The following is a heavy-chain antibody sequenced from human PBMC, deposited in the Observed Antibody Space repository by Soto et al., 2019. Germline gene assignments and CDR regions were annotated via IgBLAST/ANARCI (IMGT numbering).Heavy chain of an antibody. Sequence: KPSETLSLTCTVSGGSISSYYWSWIRQPPGKGLEWIGYIYYSGSTNYNPSLKSRVTISVDTSKNQFSLKLSSVTAADTAVYYCARRYGDCFDYWGQGTLVTVSS. D-gene: IGHD4-17*01. CDR3: ARRYGDCFDY. CDR2: IYYSGST. V-gene: IGHV4-59*08. CDR1: GGSISSYY. J-gene: IGHJ4*02.